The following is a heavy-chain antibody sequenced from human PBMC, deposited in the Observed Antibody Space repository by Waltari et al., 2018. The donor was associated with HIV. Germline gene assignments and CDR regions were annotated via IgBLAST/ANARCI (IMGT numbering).Heavy chain of an antibody. Sequence: DVQLVESGGGLVKPGGSLRLAWAGSGFSFSYYSMNWVRQAPGKGLEWVSSISRDSRYIYYADSVKGRFTISRDNARNPLFLQMNSLRADDTAVYYCVRGGEGTYGDYWGQGTLVTVSS. CDR3: VRGGEGTYGDY. V-gene: IGHV3-21*01. CDR1: GFSFSYYS. CDR2: ISRDSRYI. D-gene: IGHD3-16*01. J-gene: IGHJ4*02.